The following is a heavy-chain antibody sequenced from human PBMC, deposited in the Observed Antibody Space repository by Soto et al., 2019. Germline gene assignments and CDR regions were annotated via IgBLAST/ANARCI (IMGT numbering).Heavy chain of an antibody. CDR1: GGSISSAGYY. J-gene: IGHJ3*01. CDR3: ARDPWRTPPEAAFDV. V-gene: IGHV4-31*03. Sequence: QVQLQESGPGLVEPSQTLSLTCTVSGGSISSAGYYWSWIRQRPGKGLEWIGYSYFSGVTYYNPSLESRVTISVDTSKTQFSLRPSSVTAAATAVYYCARDPWRTPPEAAFDVWGQGTKVTVSS. D-gene: IGHD1-1*01. CDR2: SYFSGVT.